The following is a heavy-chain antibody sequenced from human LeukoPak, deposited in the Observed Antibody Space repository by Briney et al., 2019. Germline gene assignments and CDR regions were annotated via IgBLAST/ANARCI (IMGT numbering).Heavy chain of an antibody. CDR2: IIPIFGTA. J-gene: IGHJ2*01. CDR1: GGTFSSYA. V-gene: IGHV1-69*05. CDR3: ARGGDYGDYGYFDL. D-gene: IGHD4-17*01. Sequence: ASVKVSCKASGGTFSSYAISWVRQAPGQGLERMGRIIPIFGTANYAQKFQGRVTITTDESTSTAYMELSSLRSEDTAVYYCARGGDYGDYGYFDLWGRGTLVTVSS.